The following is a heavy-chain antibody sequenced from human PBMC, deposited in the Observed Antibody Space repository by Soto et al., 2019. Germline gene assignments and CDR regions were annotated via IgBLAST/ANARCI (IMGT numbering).Heavy chain of an antibody. CDR1: GYTFTSYY. CDR3: AREGGYCSGGSCYSPFDP. V-gene: IGHV1-46*01. D-gene: IGHD2-15*01. J-gene: IGHJ5*02. CDR2: INPSGGST. Sequence: ASGKVSCKASGYTFTSYYMHWVRQAPGQGLEWMGIINPSGGSTSYAQKFQGRVTMTRDTSTSTVYMELSSLRSEDTAVYYCAREGGYCSGGSCYSPFDPWGQGTLVTVSS.